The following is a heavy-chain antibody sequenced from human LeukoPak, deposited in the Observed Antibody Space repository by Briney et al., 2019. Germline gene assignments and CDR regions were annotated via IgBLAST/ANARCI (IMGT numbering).Heavy chain of an antibody. V-gene: IGHV3-30*03. CDR1: GFTFSSYG. CDR3: ARVPYYDYVWGSLVWFDP. Sequence: GGSLRLSCAASGFTFSSYGMHWVRQAPGKGLEWVAVISYDGSNKYYADSVKGRFTISRDNAKNSLYLQMNSLRAEDTAVYYCARVPYYDYVWGSLVWFDPWGQGTLVTVSS. J-gene: IGHJ5*02. D-gene: IGHD3-16*01. CDR2: ISYDGSNK.